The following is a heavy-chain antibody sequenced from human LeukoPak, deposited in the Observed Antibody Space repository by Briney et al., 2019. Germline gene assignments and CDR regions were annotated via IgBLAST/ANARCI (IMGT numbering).Heavy chain of an antibody. J-gene: IGHJ4*02. Sequence: SETLSLTCTVSGGSISSYYWSWIRQPAGKGLEWIGRIYTSGSTNYNPSLKSRVTMSVDTSKNQFSLKLSSVTAADTAVYYCARDDYYDSSGYCYYWGQGTLVTVSS. CDR3: ARDDYYDSSGYCYY. CDR1: GGSISSYY. D-gene: IGHD3-22*01. V-gene: IGHV4-4*07. CDR2: IYTSGST.